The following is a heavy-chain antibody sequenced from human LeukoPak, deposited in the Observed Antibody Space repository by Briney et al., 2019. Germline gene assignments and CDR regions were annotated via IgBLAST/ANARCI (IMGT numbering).Heavy chain of an antibody. CDR1: GYTFTNYA. J-gene: IGHJ4*02. CDR3: ARAYQRLGELSLPDY. D-gene: IGHD3-16*02. CDR2: IHPSTGNP. Sequence: ASVKVSCKASGYTFTNYAMNWVRQAPGQGLEWMGGIHPSTGNPTYAQGFTGRFVFSLGTSVSTTYLQISSLKAEDTAVYYCARAYQRLGELSLPDYWGQGTLVTVSS. V-gene: IGHV7-4-1*02.